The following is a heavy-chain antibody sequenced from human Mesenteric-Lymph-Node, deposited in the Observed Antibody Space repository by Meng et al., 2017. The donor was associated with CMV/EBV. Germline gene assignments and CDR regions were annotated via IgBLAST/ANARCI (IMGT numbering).Heavy chain of an antibody. CDR2: ISYDGSNK. Sequence: GGSLRLSCAASGFTFSSYAMHWVRQAPGKGLEWVAVISYDGSNKYYADSVKGRFTVSRDNAKNTLYLEMNSLRAEDTAVYYCATWSVVPITRGDFWGQGTLVTVSS. J-gene: IGHJ4*02. V-gene: IGHV3-30*04. D-gene: IGHD2-2*01. CDR3: ATWSVVPITRGDF. CDR1: GFTFSSYA.